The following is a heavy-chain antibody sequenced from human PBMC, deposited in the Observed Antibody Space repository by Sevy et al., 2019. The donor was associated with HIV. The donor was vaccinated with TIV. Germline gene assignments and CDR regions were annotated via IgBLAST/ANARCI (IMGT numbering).Heavy chain of an antibody. CDR2: IIPIFGTA. CDR1: GGTFSSYA. Sequence: ASVKVSCKASGGTFSSYAISWVRQAPGQWLEWMGGIIPIFGTANYAQKFQGRVTITADESTSTAYMELSSLRSEDTAVYYCARGPYYYDSSGYYSGVFDYWGQGTLVTVSS. CDR3: ARGPYYYDSSGYYSGVFDY. V-gene: IGHV1-69*13. D-gene: IGHD3-22*01. J-gene: IGHJ4*02.